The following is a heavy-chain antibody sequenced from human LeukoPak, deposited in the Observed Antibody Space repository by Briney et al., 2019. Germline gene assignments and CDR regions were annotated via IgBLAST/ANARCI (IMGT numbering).Heavy chain of an antibody. D-gene: IGHD6-19*01. CDR1: GYTFTSYG. J-gene: IGHJ4*02. V-gene: IGHV1-18*01. Sequence: ASVKVSCKASGYTFTSYGISWVRQAPGQGLEWMGWLSAYNGNTNYAQKLQGRVTMTTDTSTSTAYMELRSLRSDDTAVYYRESLYSSGLYDHISPHNSLYYFEYWGQGTLVTVSS. CDR2: LSAYNGNT. CDR3: ESLYSSGLYDHISPHNSLYYFEY.